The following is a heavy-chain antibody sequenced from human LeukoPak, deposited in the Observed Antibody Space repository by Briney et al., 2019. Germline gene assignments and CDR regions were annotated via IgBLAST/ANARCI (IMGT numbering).Heavy chain of an antibody. D-gene: IGHD3-9*01. CDR2: ISSSGSTI. V-gene: IGHV3-48*03. CDR1: GFTFSSYE. Sequence: GGSLRLSCAASGFTFSSYEMNWVRQAPGKGLEWVSYISSSGSTIYYADSVKGRFTISRDNAKNSLYLQMNSLRAEDTAIYYCAIHLFDPLYYWGQGTLVTVSS. CDR3: AIHLFDPLYY. J-gene: IGHJ4*02.